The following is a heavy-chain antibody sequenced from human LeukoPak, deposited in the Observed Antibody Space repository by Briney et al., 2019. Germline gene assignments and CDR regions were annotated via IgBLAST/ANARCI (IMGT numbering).Heavy chain of an antibody. CDR1: GGTFSSYA. J-gene: IGHJ6*03. CDR3: ARVTSTPGTMTTVTRDYYYYYMDV. Sequence: SVKVSCKASGGTFSSYAISWVRQAPGQGLEWMGGIIPIFGTANYAQKFQGRVTITADESTSTAYMELSSLRSEDTAVYYCARVTSTPGTMTTVTRDYYYYYMDVWGKGTTVTISS. V-gene: IGHV1-69*13. CDR2: IIPIFGTA. D-gene: IGHD4-17*01.